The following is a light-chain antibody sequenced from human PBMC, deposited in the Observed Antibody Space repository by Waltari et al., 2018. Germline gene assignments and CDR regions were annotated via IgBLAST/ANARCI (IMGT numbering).Light chain of an antibody. CDR1: SRDVGSYNL. CDR2: EVS. V-gene: IGLV2-23*02. CDR3: CSYAGSSTSWV. Sequence: QSALTQPASVSGSPGQSITISCPGTSRDVGSYNLVPWYQQHPGKAPKLMIYEVSKRPSGVSNRFSGSKSGNTASLTISGLQAEDEADYYCCSYAGSSTSWVFGGGTKLTVL. J-gene: IGLJ3*02.